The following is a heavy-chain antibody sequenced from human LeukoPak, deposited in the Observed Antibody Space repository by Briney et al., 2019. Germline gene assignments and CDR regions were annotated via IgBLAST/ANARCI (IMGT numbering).Heavy chain of an antibody. CDR1: GFTFRPYL. CDR2: MNSDGSSI. Sequence: PGGSLRLSCAASGFTFRPYLMHWVRQGPGKGLVCVSGMNSDGSSIVYADSVKGRFTIYRDNAKNTLYLQMNSLRAEDTAVYYCARGESSSWYDWGQGTLVTVSS. CDR3: ARGESSSWYD. D-gene: IGHD6-13*01. V-gene: IGHV3-74*01. J-gene: IGHJ4*02.